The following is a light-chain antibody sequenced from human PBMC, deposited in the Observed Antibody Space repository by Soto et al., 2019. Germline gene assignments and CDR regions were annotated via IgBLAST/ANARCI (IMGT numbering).Light chain of an antibody. CDR1: QSISNY. J-gene: IGKJ3*01. Sequence: GDRVTITSRASQSISNYLNWYQQKPGKAPKLLIYAASSLQSGVPSRFSGSGSGTDFTLTISSLQPEDFATYSCQQSYTTLFTFGPGTNVDI. CDR2: AAS. CDR3: QQSYTTLFT. V-gene: IGKV1-39*01.